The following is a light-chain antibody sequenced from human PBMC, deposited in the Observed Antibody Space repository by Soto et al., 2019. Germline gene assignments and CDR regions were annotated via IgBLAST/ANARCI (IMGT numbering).Light chain of an antibody. CDR2: GAS. V-gene: IGKV3-20*01. CDR3: QQYGSSPPWT. Sequence: EIVLTQSPGTLSLSPGERATLSCRASQTISNNYLAWYQQKPGQAPRLLMYGASTRATGIPDRFSGSGSGTDFTLTISGLEPEDFAVYSCQQYGSSPPWTFGQGTKVEIK. CDR1: QTISNNY. J-gene: IGKJ1*01.